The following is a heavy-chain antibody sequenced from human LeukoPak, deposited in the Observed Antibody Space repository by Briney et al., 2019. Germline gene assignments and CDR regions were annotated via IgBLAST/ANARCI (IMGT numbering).Heavy chain of an antibody. CDR1: GGSISSGSYY. V-gene: IGHV4-61*02. J-gene: IGHJ5*02. CDR2: IYTSGST. Sequence: PSQTLSLTCTVSGGSISSGSYYWRWIRQPAGKGLEWVGRIYTSGSTNYNPSLKSRVTISVDTSKNQFSLKLSSVTAADTAVYYCARGGYDILTGYNWFDPWGQGTLVTVSS. D-gene: IGHD3-9*01. CDR3: ARGGYDILTGYNWFDP.